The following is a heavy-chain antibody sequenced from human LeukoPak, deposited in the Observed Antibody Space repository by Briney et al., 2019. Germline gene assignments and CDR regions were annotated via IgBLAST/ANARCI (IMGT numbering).Heavy chain of an antibody. Sequence: SVKVSCKASGGTFSSYAISWVRQAPGQGLEWMGGIIPIFGTANYAQKFQGRVTITADESTSTAYMELSSLRSEDTAVYYCARVDAYYDSSGLLGYYYYYMDVWGKGTTVTVSS. CDR3: ARVDAYYDSSGLLGYYYYYMDV. V-gene: IGHV1-69*13. D-gene: IGHD3-22*01. J-gene: IGHJ6*03. CDR2: IIPIFGTA. CDR1: GGTFSSYA.